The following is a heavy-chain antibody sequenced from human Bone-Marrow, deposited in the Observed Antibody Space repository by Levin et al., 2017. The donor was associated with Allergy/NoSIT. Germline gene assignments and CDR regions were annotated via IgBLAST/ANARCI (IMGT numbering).Heavy chain of an antibody. J-gene: IGHJ4*02. CDR2: ISGSGDNT. CDR3: AGDFCSHTSCPLDY. CDR1: GFTFSNYA. Sequence: PGGSLRLSCAASGFTFSNYAMNWVRQAPGKGLEWVSVISGSGDNTYYADSVRGRFTISRDNSKNTVYLQMKSLRAEDTAVYYCAGDFCSHTSCPLDYWGQGTLVTVSS. D-gene: IGHD2-2*01. V-gene: IGHV3-23*01.